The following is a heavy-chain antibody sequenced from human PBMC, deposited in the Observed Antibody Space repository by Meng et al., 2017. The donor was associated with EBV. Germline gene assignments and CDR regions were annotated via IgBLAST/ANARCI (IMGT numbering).Heavy chain of an antibody. CDR2: LIPMSDAP. CDR3: ASESGRGFTPDY. J-gene: IGHJ4*02. Sequence: QGELGPSGAEVRKPGAPVKVSGKTSGGTFRSDAMSGVRQAPGQGLEWMGGLIPMSDAPHYAQKFQGRVTITADESTSTHYMDLSGLRSEDTAVYYCASESGRGFTPDYWGQGTLVTSPQ. V-gene: IGHV1-69*01. CDR1: GGTFRSDA. D-gene: IGHD3-10*01.